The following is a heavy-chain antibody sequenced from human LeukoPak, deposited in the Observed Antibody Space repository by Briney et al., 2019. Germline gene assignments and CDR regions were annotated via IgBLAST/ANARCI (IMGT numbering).Heavy chain of an antibody. CDR2: IIPIFGTA. J-gene: IGHJ6*03. V-gene: IGHV1-69*06. D-gene: IGHD6-6*01. CDR1: GGTFSSYA. Sequence: ASVKVSCKASGGTFSSYAISWVRQAPGQGLEWMGGIIPIFGTANYAQKFQGRVTITADKSTSTAYMELRSLRSDDTAVYYCASSGSSSDYMDVWGKGTTVTVSS. CDR3: ASSGSSSDYMDV.